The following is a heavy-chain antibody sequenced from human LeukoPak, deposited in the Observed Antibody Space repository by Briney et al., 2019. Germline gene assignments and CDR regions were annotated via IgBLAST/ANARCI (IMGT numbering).Heavy chain of an antibody. D-gene: IGHD6-13*01. CDR1: GDSISSDY. CDR3: ASLPRIAAAKFYFDY. Sequence: SETLSLTCAVSGDSISSDYWSWVRQPPGKGLEWIGYIYYTGSTNYNPSLKSRVTISVDTSKNQFSLKLSSVTAADTAVYYCASLPRIAAAKFYFDYWGQGTLVTVSS. CDR2: IYYTGST. V-gene: IGHV4-59*12. J-gene: IGHJ4*02.